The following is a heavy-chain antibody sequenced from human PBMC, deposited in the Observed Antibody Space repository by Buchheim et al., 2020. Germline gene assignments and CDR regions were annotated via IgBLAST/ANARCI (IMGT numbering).Heavy chain of an antibody. Sequence: QVQLVQSGAEVKKPGSSVKVSCKASGGTFSSYAISWVRQAPGQGLECMGRIIPILGIANYAQKFQGRVTITADKSTSTAYMELSSLRSGATAVYYCARDPSSCGNFDYGGQGTL. CDR3: ARDPSSCGNFDY. CDR2: IIPILGIA. D-gene: IGHD6-13*01. J-gene: IGHJ4*02. CDR1: GGTFSSYA. V-gene: IGHV1-69*04.